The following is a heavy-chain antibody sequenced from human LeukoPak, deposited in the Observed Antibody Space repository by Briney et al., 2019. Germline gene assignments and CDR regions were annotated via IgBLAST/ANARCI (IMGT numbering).Heavy chain of an antibody. Sequence: GGSLRLSCAASGFTFSNSTMNWVRQAPGKGLEWVSGFTRNDETTSYADSVKGRFTISRDNSRDTLYLQMNSLTAEDTAVYYCAKVKVVGYSTFDYWGQGTLVTVSS. CDR1: GFTFSNST. J-gene: IGHJ4*02. D-gene: IGHD3-22*01. V-gene: IGHV3-23*01. CDR2: FTRNDETT. CDR3: AKVKVVGYSTFDY.